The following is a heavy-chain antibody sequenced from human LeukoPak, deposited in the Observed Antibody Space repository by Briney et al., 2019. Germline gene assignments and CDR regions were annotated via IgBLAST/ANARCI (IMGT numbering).Heavy chain of an antibody. Sequence: GGTLRLSCAASGFTFSSYGMSWVRQAPGKGLEWVSGISGSGGSTSYADSVKGRFTISRDNSKNTLYLQMSSLRAEDTAVYYCAKDRNGDFAYYFDFWGQGTLVTVSS. D-gene: IGHD4-17*01. V-gene: IGHV3-23*01. J-gene: IGHJ4*02. CDR1: GFTFSSYG. CDR2: ISGSGGST. CDR3: AKDRNGDFAYYFDF.